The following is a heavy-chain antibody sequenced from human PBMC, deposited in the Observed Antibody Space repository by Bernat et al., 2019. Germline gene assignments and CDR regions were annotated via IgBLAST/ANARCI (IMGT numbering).Heavy chain of an antibody. CDR3: AREYSGYDFEDF. Sequence: QVQLVQSGAEVKRPGASVVVACRASGYTFSSYGFTWVRQAPGQGLEWMGWIGAYSGNTNYAQKFQGRVTMTTETSTSTAYLEVRSLTSDDTALYYCAREYSGYDFEDFWGQGTLVTVSS. J-gene: IGHJ4*02. V-gene: IGHV1-18*01. D-gene: IGHD5-12*01. CDR2: IGAYSGNT. CDR1: GYTFSSYG.